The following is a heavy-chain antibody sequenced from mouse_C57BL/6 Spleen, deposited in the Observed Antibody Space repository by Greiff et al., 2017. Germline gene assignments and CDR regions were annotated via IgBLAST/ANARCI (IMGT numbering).Heavy chain of an antibody. V-gene: IGHV1-22*01. D-gene: IGHD2-5*01. CDR3: ASPYYSNYRAMDY. Sequence: VQLQQSGPELVKPGASVKMSCKASGYTFTDYNMHWVKQSHGKSLEWIGYINPNNGGTSYNQKFKGKATLTVNKSSSTAYMERRSLTSEDSAVYYCASPYYSNYRAMDYWGQGTSVTVSS. J-gene: IGHJ4*01. CDR1: GYTFTDYN. CDR2: INPNNGGT.